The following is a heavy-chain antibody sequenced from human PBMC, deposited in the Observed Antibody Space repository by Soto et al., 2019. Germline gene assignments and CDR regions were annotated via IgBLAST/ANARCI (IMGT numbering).Heavy chain of an antibody. Sequence: SSVKVSCKASGYTFTSYAMHWVRQAPGQGLEWMGGIIPIFGTANYAQKFQGRVTITADKSTSTAYMELSSLRSEDTAVYYCAGSIVVVVAATQDDNWFDPWGQGTLVTVSS. V-gene: IGHV1-69*06. J-gene: IGHJ5*02. CDR3: AGSIVVVVAATQDDNWFDP. D-gene: IGHD2-15*01. CDR1: GYTFTSYA. CDR2: IIPIFGTA.